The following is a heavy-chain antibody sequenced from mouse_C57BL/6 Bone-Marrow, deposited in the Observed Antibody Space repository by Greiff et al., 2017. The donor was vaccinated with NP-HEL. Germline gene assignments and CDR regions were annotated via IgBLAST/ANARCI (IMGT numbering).Heavy chain of an antibody. J-gene: IGHJ4*01. Sequence: EVMLVESGGGLVQSGRSLRLSCATSGFTFSDFYMEWVRQAPGKGLEWIAASRNKANDYTTEYSASVKGRFIVSRDTSQSILYLQMNALRAEDTAIYYCARDEDYKNAMDYWGQGTSVTVSS. D-gene: IGHD2-12*01. V-gene: IGHV7-1*01. CDR3: ARDEDYKNAMDY. CDR1: GFTFSDFY. CDR2: SRNKANDYTT.